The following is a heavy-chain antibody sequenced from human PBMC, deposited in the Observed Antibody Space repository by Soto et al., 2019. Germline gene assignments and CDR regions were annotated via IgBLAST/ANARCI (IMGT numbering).Heavy chain of an antibody. D-gene: IGHD6-19*01. Sequence: SLKHSYEAAGCTFSSYGLSLVHQAPGKGLEWVAVISYDGSNKYYADSVKGRFTISRDNSKNTLYLQMNSLRAEDTAVYYCAKDLGWLADYYYGMDVWGQGTTVT. CDR2: ISYDGSNK. CDR1: GCTFSSYG. V-gene: IGHV3-30*18. J-gene: IGHJ6*02. CDR3: AKDLGWLADYYYGMDV.